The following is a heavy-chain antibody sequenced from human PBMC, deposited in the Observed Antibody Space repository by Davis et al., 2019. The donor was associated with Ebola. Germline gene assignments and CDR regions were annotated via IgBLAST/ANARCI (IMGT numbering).Heavy chain of an antibody. D-gene: IGHD1-1*01. CDR1: GGSINNYH. CDR2: IYYTGTT. J-gene: IGHJ4*02. V-gene: IGHV4-59*08. Sequence: SETLSLTCSVSGGSINNYHWSWIRQAPGKGLEWIGYIYYTGTTNYNPSLRSRVTISLDTSKNQFSLKLSSVTAADTAMYYCARHTLDGWWNDRKGFDYWGQGILVTVSS. CDR3: ARHTLDGWWNDRKGFDY.